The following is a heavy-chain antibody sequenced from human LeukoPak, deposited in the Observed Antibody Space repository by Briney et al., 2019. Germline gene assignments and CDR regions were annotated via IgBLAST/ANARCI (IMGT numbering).Heavy chain of an antibody. CDR2: ISVYNGNT. Sequence: ASVTVSCKASGYTFTSYAISWVRQAPGQGLEWMGWISVYNGNTNYAQKLQGRVTVTTDTSTSTAYMELRSLTSDATAVYYCARVEEVRGGITSFDYWGQGTLVTVSS. V-gene: IGHV1-18*01. CDR1: GYTFTSYA. CDR3: ARVEEVRGGITSFDY. D-gene: IGHD3-10*01. J-gene: IGHJ4*02.